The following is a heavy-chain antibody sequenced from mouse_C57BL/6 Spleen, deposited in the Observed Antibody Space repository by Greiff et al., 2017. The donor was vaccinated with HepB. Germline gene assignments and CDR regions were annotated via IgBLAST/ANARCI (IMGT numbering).Heavy chain of an antibody. Sequence: EVQLQQSGPGLVKPSQSLSLTCSVTGYSITSGYYWNWIRQFPGNKLEWMGYISYDGSNNYNPSLKNRISITRDTSKNQFFLKLNSVTTEDTATYYCARAYDAWFAYWGQGTLVTVSA. CDR3: ARAYDAWFAY. CDR2: ISYDGSN. D-gene: IGHD2-3*01. CDR1: GYSITSGYY. J-gene: IGHJ3*01. V-gene: IGHV3-6*01.